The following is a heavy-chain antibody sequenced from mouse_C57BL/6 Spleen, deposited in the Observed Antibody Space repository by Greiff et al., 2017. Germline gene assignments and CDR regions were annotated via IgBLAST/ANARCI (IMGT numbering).Heavy chain of an antibody. CDR3: SRTYYGRTFDD. J-gene: IGHJ2*01. D-gene: IGHD1-1*01. CDR1: GFTFSDYY. Sequence: EVQLVESEGGLVKPGSSMKLSCTASGFTFSDYYMDWVRQVPEKGLEWVANINSDGSSTYYLDYLKSRFIISRDKAKNILYLQMSSLKSEDTATXFCSRTYYGRTFDDWGQGTTLTVSS. V-gene: IGHV5-16*01. CDR2: INSDGSST.